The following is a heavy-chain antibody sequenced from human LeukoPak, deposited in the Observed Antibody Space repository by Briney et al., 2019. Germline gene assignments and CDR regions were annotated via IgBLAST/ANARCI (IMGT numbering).Heavy chain of an antibody. D-gene: IGHD5-24*01. J-gene: IGHJ4*02. Sequence: GASVKVSCKASGYTFTGYYMHWVRQAPGQGLEWMGRMNPNSGNTGFAQKFQDRVSMTRDTSINTAYMELTSLRSGDTAVYYCARATPGGLHGYSFDYWGQGTVVTVYS. CDR3: ARATPGGLHGYSFDY. CDR2: MNPNSGNT. CDR1: GYTFTGYY. V-gene: IGHV1-8*02.